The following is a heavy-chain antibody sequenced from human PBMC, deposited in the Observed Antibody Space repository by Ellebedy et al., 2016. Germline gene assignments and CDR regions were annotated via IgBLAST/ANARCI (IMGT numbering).Heavy chain of an antibody. CDR3: AKDGPSGRNFDY. CDR1: GFTFSDFD. J-gene: IGHJ4*02. V-gene: IGHV3-23*01. D-gene: IGHD1-26*01. CDR2: ISGSGAST. Sequence: GGSLRLSCAASGFTFSDFDISWVRHTPGKGLEWVSAISGSGASTDYADSVRGRFTISKDKSKNTVYLQMNSLRPEDTAVYHCAKDGPSGRNFDYWGQGTLVTVSP.